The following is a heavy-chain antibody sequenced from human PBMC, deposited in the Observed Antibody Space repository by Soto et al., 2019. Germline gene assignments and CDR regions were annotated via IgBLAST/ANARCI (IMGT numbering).Heavy chain of an antibody. V-gene: IGHV1-18*01. CDR2: ISPYNGNT. Sequence: QVQLVQSGAEVKKPGASVKVSCKSSGYPFTHYGITWVRQAPGQGLEWMGWISPYNGNTNYGQTLQGRVTLTTDTSPSTVYMELRSLRSDDTAVYYCARDQSVDRSYYYGIDVWGQGNTVTVSS. CDR3: ARDQSVDRSYYYGIDV. J-gene: IGHJ6*02. CDR1: GYPFTHYG. D-gene: IGHD3-10*01.